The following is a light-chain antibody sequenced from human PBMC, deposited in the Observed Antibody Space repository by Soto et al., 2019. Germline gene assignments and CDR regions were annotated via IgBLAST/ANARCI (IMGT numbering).Light chain of an antibody. J-gene: IGKJ1*01. CDR1: QSGSISY. Sequence: IVWTNSPGTRSLSPGEIAPLSCSTSQSGSISYLAGYHQKPVQAPRLLIYGGYSRATGMTDRFSGSGSGTAFTLTLSRLEPEDFAVYYCQEYGSSPGTFGEGTKVDI. CDR2: GGY. V-gene: IGKV3-20*01. CDR3: QEYGSSPGT.